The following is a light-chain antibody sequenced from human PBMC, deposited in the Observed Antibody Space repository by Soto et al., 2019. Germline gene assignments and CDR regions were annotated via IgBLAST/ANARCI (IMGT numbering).Light chain of an antibody. CDR2: DTS. Sequence: IVLTKSPVTLSVSLGGGGTINCRASQGIGDTLAWYQQKPGQTPRLLIYDTSIRATGVPARFSGSRSGAEFTLTISSLQSEDFAVYYCQHSVTWPPTFGGGTKVDIK. V-gene: IGKV3-15*01. J-gene: IGKJ4*01. CDR1: QGIGDT. CDR3: QHSVTWPPT.